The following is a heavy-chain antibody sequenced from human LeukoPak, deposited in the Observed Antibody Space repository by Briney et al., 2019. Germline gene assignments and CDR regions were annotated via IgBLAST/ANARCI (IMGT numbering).Heavy chain of an antibody. Sequence: ASVKVSCKASGYTFTSYGISWVRQAPGQGLEWMGWISAYNGNTNYAQKLQGRVTMTTDTSTSTAYMELRSLRSDDTAVYYYARDNTPGLRLGELSRFDYWGQGTLVTVSS. CDR2: ISAYNGNT. J-gene: IGHJ4*02. V-gene: IGHV1-18*01. D-gene: IGHD3-16*02. CDR1: GYTFTSYG. CDR3: ARDNTPGLRLGELSRFDY.